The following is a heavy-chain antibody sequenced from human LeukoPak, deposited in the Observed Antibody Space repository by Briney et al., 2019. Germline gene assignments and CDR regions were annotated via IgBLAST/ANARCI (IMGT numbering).Heavy chain of an antibody. J-gene: IGHJ4*02. CDR3: ARQGLRYFDWLLRGYFDY. Sequence: SETLSLTCTVSGGSISSYYWSWIRQPPGKGLEWIGEINHSGSTNYNPSLKSRVTISVDTSKNQFSLKLSSVTAADTAVYYCARQGLRYFDWLLRGYFDYWGQGTLVTVSS. CDR1: GGSISSYY. D-gene: IGHD3-9*01. CDR2: INHSGST. V-gene: IGHV4-34*01.